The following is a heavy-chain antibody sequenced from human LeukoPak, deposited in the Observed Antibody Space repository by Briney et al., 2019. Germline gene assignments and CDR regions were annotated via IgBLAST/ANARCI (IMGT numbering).Heavy chain of an antibody. D-gene: IGHD4/OR15-4a*01. J-gene: IGHJ4*02. V-gene: IGHV3-21*01. CDR3: ARGDYGGFDY. Sequence: GGSLRLSCAASGFTFSSYNMNWVRQAPGEGPEWLSFISTDSKYIYYADSVKGRFTISRDNGKNSLFLQMNSLRVEHTAVYYCARGDYGGFDYWGQGTLVTVSS. CDR1: GFTFSSYN. CDR2: ISTDSKYI.